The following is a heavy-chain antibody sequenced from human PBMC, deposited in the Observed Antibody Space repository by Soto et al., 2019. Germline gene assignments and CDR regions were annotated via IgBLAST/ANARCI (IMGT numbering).Heavy chain of an antibody. CDR3: ARSEKKAARDAFDI. CDR2: IYSGGST. D-gene: IGHD6-6*01. Sequence: EVQLVETGGGLIQPGGSLRLSCAASGFTVSSNYMSWVRQAPGKGLEWVSVIYSGGSTCYADSVKGRFTISRDNSKNTLYLQMNSLRAEDTAVYYCARSEKKAARDAFDIWGQGTMVTVSS. CDR1: GFTVSSNY. V-gene: IGHV3-53*02. J-gene: IGHJ3*02.